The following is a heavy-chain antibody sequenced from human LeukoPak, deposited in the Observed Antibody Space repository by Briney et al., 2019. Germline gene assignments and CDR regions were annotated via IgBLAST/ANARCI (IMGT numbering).Heavy chain of an antibody. CDR1: GFTFSSYA. Sequence: PGGSLRLSCAASGFTFSSYAMSWVRQAPGKGLEWVSAISGSGGSTYYADSVKGRFTISRDNSKNTLYLQMNSLRAEDTAVYYCANPSRASSSWYLFDYWGQGTLVTVSS. CDR3: ANPSRASSSWYLFDY. V-gene: IGHV3-23*01. J-gene: IGHJ4*02. D-gene: IGHD6-13*01. CDR2: ISGSGGST.